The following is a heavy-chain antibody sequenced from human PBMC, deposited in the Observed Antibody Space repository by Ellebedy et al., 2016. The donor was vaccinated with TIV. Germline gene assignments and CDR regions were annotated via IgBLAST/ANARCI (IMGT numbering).Heavy chain of an antibody. Sequence: GESLKISCAASGFTFSIYAMGWVRQAPGKGLEWVSTISSNGGGTYYPNSVEGRFTISRDNSNNTLWLQMRSLRAEDTARYFCAKDLGLARQWGFDYWGQGTLVTVSS. CDR3: AKDLGLARQWGFDY. CDR1: GFTFSIYA. CDR2: ISSNGGGT. J-gene: IGHJ4*02. V-gene: IGHV3-23*01. D-gene: IGHD2-8*01.